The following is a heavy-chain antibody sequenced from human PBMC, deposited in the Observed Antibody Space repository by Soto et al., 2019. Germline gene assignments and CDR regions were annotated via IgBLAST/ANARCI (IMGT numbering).Heavy chain of an antibody. CDR2: IYTSGST. D-gene: IGHD6-19*01. V-gene: IGHV4-4*07. J-gene: IGHJ6*02. Sequence: TSETLSLTCTVSGGSISSYYWSWIRQPAGKGLEWIGRIYTSGSTNYNPSLKSRVTMSVDTSKNQFSLKLSSVTAADTAVYYCAREGSSGWYDPYYYYYYGMDVWGQGTTVTVSS. CDR1: GGSISSYY. CDR3: AREGSSGWYDPYYYYYYGMDV.